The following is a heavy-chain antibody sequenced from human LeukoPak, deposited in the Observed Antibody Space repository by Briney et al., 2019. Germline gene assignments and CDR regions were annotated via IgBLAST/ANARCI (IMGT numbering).Heavy chain of an antibody. Sequence: PGGSLRLSCAASGFTFGSYAMHWVRQAPGKGLEWVAVISYDGSNKYYADSVKGRFTISRDNSKNTLYLQMNSLRAEDTAVYYCARGGGTMEEDYWGQGTLVTVSS. J-gene: IGHJ4*02. CDR2: ISYDGSNK. V-gene: IGHV3-30*04. D-gene: IGHD1-14*01. CDR3: ARGGGTMEEDY. CDR1: GFTFGSYA.